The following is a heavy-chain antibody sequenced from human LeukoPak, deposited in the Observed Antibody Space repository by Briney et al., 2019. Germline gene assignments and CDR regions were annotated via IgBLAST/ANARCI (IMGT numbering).Heavy chain of an antibody. D-gene: IGHD3-3*01. CDR2: IRSKAYGGTT. Sequence: SLRLSCTASGFTFGDYVMSWFRQAPGKGLEWVGFIRSKAYGGTTEYAASVKGRFIISRDDSKSIAYLQMYSLKSEDTAVYYCTRGSDTIFGVSRDGFDYWGQGTLVTVSS. CDR1: GFTFGDYV. V-gene: IGHV3-49*03. J-gene: IGHJ4*02. CDR3: TRGSDTIFGVSRDGFDY.